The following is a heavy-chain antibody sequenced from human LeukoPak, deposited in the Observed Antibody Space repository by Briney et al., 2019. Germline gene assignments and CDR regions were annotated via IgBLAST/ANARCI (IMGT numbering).Heavy chain of an antibody. D-gene: IGHD6-13*01. CDR2: IYYRGST. CDR3: ARRAAGGHDFDN. V-gene: IGHV4-39*01. J-gene: IGHJ4*02. Sequence: SETLSLTCTVSGGSISSYSHYWGWIRQPPGKGLEWIGSIYYRGSTFHNPSLKSRVTISVDTSKNQFSLTLSSVTAADTAVYYCARRAAGGHDFDNWGQGTLVTVSS. CDR1: GGSISSYSHY.